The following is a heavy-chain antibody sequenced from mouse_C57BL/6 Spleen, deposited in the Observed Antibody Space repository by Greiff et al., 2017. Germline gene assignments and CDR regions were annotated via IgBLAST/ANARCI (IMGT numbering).Heavy chain of an antibody. D-gene: IGHD1-1*01. Sequence: EVKLMESGPGLVKPSQSLSLTCSVTGYSITSGYYWNWIRQFPGNKLEWMGYISYDGSNNYNPSLKNRISITRDTSKNQFYLKLNTVTTEDTATYYCAKGVLYYGSSYGYFDYRGQSTTLTVSS. CDR1: GYSITSGYY. CDR3: AKGVLYYGSSYGYFDY. CDR2: ISYDGSN. V-gene: IGHV3-6*01. J-gene: IGHJ2*01.